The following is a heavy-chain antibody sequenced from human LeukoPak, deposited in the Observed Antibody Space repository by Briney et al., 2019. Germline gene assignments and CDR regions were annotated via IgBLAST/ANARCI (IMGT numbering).Heavy chain of an antibody. V-gene: IGHV4-30-2*01. J-gene: IGHJ5*02. Sequence: SQTLSLTCAVSGDSISYESYYWNWIRQAPGKGPEWIGNIYRGRTRLNPSLTSRVAISVDVSKSQVSLSLTAVTAADTAIYYCAEESEYGDSYSWGQGAHVIVSA. CDR2: IYRGRT. CDR3: AEESEYGDSYS. D-gene: IGHD2-21*01. CDR1: GDSISYESYY.